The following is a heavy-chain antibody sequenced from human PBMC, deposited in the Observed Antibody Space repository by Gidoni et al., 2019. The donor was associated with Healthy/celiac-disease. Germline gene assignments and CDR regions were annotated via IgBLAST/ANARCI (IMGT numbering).Heavy chain of an antibody. Sequence: QVQLVESGGGVVQPGRSLRLSCAASGFSFSSYAMHWVRQAPGKGLEWVAVISYDGSNKYYADSVKGRFTISRDNSKNTLYLQMNSLRAEDTAVYYCARDLEERGRPYGMDVWGQGTTVTVSS. D-gene: IGHD3-16*01. CDR1: GFSFSSYA. CDR3: ARDLEERGRPYGMDV. CDR2: ISYDGSNK. V-gene: IGHV3-30-3*01. J-gene: IGHJ6*02.